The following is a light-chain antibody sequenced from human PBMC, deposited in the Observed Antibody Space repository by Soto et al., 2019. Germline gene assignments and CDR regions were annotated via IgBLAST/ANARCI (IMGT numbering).Light chain of an antibody. CDR1: QSVSNS. Sequence: EIVMTQSPATLSVSPGERATLSCRASQSVSNSLAWHQQKPGQGPRLLIYGASTRATGIPARFSGSGSGTDFTLTISGLQSEDFAVSYCQQYSKWPWTFGQGTKVEI. CDR3: QQYSKWPWT. J-gene: IGKJ1*01. V-gene: IGKV3-15*01. CDR2: GAS.